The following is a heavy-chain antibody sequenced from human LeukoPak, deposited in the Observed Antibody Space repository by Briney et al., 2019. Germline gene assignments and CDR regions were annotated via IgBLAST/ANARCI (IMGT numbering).Heavy chain of an antibody. Sequence: GGSLRLSCAASGFTFDAFGMTWVRQAPGKGLEWVSAIRGDAGSTGYADSVKGRFTISRDNAKNSLYLQMNSLRVEDTALYYCARVWAWGSGNYFDNWGQGTLVTVSS. CDR3: ARVWAWGSGNYFDN. CDR2: IRGDAGST. CDR1: GFTFDAFG. V-gene: IGHV3-20*04. D-gene: IGHD7-27*01. J-gene: IGHJ4*02.